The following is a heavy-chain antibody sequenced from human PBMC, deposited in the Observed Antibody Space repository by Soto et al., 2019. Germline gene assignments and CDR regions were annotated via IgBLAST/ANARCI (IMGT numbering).Heavy chain of an antibody. J-gene: IGHJ6*03. CDR3: ARPNYYYYDLDV. V-gene: IGHV1-18*01. CDR2: ISAYNGNT. Sequence: ASVKVSCKESGYTFTSYGISWVQHAPGQGLEWMGWISAYNGNTNYAQKLQGRVTMTTDTSTSTAYMELRSLRSDDTAVYYCARPNYYYYDLDVWGKGTTVTVSS. CDR1: GYTFTSYG.